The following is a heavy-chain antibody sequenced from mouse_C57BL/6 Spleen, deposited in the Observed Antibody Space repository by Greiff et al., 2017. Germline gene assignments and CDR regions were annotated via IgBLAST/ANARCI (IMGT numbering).Heavy chain of an antibody. D-gene: IGHD1-1*01. CDR3: ARITTGENWYFDV. V-gene: IGHV1-26*01. J-gene: IGHJ1*03. CDR2: INPNNGGT. Sequence: EVQLQQSGPELVKPGASVKISCKASGYTFTDYYMNWVKQSHGKSLEWIGDINPNNGGTSYNQKFKGKATLTVDKSSSTAYMELRSLTSEDSAVYYCARITTGENWYFDVWGTGTTVTVSS. CDR1: GYTFTDYY.